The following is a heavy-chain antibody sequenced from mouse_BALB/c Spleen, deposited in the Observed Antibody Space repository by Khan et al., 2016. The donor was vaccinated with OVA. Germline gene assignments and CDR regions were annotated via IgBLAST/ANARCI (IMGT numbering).Heavy chain of an antibody. Sequence: QVQLQQSGPELVKPGASVKMSCKVSGYTFTDYVITWVKQRTGQGLEWIGEIYPGSGSTYYNEKFKGKATLTADKSSNTVNTQLSSLTSEDSAVYFCARSYDVAWFAYGGQGTLVTVSA. CDR2: IYPGSGST. CDR3: ARSYDVAWFAY. V-gene: IGHV1-77*01. D-gene: IGHD1-1*01. J-gene: IGHJ3*01. CDR1: GYTFTDYV.